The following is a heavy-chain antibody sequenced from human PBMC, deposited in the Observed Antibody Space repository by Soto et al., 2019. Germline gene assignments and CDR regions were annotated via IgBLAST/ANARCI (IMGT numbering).Heavy chain of an antibody. Sequence: EVPLLESGGDLVQPGGSLRLSCVASGFTFSNDAMSWVRQAPGKGLEWVSGIDGGRRSIYYADSVKGRFFISRDNSPTTLYLQITCLPVEDTAIYYCASDPVFPSATHTFDYWGQGTLVTVSS. D-gene: IGHD2-21*01. CDR3: ASDPVFPSATHTFDY. V-gene: IGHV3-23*01. CDR1: GFTFSNDA. J-gene: IGHJ4*02. CDR2: IDGGRRSI.